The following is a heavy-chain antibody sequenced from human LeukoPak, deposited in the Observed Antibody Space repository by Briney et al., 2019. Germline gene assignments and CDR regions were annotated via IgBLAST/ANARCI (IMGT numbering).Heavy chain of an antibody. V-gene: IGHV4-39*07. CDR1: GDSISSSNYY. Sequence: SETLSLTCSVSGDSISSSNYYWSWIRQPPGKGLEWIGSISYSGSTYYNPSLKSRVTISLDTSKNQFSLKLSSVTAADTAVYYCARTLRNGAFNIGFDYWGQGTLVTASS. D-gene: IGHD2-8*01. CDR2: ISYSGST. CDR3: ARTLRNGAFNIGFDY. J-gene: IGHJ4*02.